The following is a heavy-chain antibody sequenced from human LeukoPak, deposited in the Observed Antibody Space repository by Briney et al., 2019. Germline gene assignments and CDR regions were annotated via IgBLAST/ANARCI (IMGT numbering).Heavy chain of an antibody. CDR2: IYYSGST. Sequence: SETLSLTCTVSGGSITSYYWSWVRQPPGKGLEWIGYIYYSGSTNYNPSLKSRVTMSVDMSKNQFSLKLSSVTAADTAVYYCARARVWRYYYYYMDVWGKGTTVTVSS. V-gene: IGHV4-59*12. CDR1: GGSITSYY. D-gene: IGHD2-21*01. CDR3: ARARVWRYYYYYMDV. J-gene: IGHJ6*03.